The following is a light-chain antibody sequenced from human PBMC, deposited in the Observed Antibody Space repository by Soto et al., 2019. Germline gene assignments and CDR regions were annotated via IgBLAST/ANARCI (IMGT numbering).Light chain of an antibody. CDR2: GAS. Sequence: DIQMTQSPSSLSASVGDRVTITCRASESIIDYLNWYQQKPGKAPKLLIYGASSLQSGVPSRFSGSESGTDFTLTISSLQPEDFATYYCQQCYSTPFTFGQGTKLEI. V-gene: IGKV1-39*01. J-gene: IGKJ2*01. CDR1: ESIIDY. CDR3: QQCYSTPFT.